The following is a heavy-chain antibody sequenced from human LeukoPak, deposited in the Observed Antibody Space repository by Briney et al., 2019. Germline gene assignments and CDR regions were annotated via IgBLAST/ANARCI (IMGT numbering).Heavy chain of an antibody. D-gene: IGHD6-13*01. CDR3: AKETSGYSKILGV. J-gene: IGHJ4*02. CDR1: GFTFSSYS. V-gene: IGHV3-30*18. Sequence: PGGSLRLSCAASGFTFSSYSMNWVRQAPGKGLEWVAVISYDGSNKYYADSVKGRFTISRDNSKNTLYLQMNSLRAEDTAVYYCAKETSGYSKILGVWGQGTLVTVSS. CDR2: ISYDGSNK.